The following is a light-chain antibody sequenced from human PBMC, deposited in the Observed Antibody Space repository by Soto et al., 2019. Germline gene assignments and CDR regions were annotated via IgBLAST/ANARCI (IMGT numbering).Light chain of an antibody. CDR2: SNY. CDR1: TSNIGSNY. Sequence: QSALTQPPSASGTPGQRVTISCSGDTSNIGSNYVYWYQQLPGTAPKLLIYSNYLRPSGVPDRFSGSKSGTSASLAISGLRSEDEADYFCGSYSSTTTREVFGTGTKVTVL. V-gene: IGLV1-47*02. J-gene: IGLJ1*01. CDR3: GSYSSTTTREV.